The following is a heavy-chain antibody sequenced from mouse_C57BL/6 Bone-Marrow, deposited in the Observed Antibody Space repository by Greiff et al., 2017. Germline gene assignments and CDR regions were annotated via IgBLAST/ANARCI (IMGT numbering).Heavy chain of an antibody. Sequence: QVQLQQPGAELVKPGASVQLSCKASGYTFTSYWITWVKRRPGQGLEWIGDIYPGSGSTNYNEKFKSKATLTVATSSSTAYMQLSSLTSEDSAVYYCARPYYSNYWYVDFWGTGTTVTVSA. J-gene: IGHJ1*03. CDR2: IYPGSGST. D-gene: IGHD2-5*01. CDR1: GYTFTSYW. CDR3: ARPYYSNYWYVDF. V-gene: IGHV1-55*01.